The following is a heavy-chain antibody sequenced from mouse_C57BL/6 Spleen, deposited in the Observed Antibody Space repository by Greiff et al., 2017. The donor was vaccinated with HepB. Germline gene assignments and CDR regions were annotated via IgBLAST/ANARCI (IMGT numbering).Heavy chain of an antibody. CDR1: GFNFSSYA. CDR3: ARDFYGTPYAIDY. D-gene: IGHD2-1*01. V-gene: IGHV5-4*01. J-gene: IGHJ4*01. Sequence: EVQGVESGGGLVKPGGSLKLSCAASGFNFSSYAMSWVRQTPEKRLEWVATISDGGSYTYYPDNVKGRFTISRDNAKNNLYLQMIHLKSEDTTMYYCARDFYGTPYAIDYWGQGTSVTVSS. CDR2: ISDGGSYT.